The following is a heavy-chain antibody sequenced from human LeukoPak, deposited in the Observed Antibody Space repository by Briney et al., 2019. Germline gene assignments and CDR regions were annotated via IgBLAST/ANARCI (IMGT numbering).Heavy chain of an antibody. D-gene: IGHD5-18*01. Sequence: GGSLRLSCAASGFTFSSYAMHWVRQAPGKGLEWVAVISYDGSNKYYADSVKGRFTISRDNSKNTLYLQMNSLRAEDTAVYYCARARGGYSYGTYFDYWGQGTLVTVSS. V-gene: IGHV3-30-3*01. CDR1: GFTFSSYA. J-gene: IGHJ4*02. CDR3: ARARGGYSYGTYFDY. CDR2: ISYDGSNK.